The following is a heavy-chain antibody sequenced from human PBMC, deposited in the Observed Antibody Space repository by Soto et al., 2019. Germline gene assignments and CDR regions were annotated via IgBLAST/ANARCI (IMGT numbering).Heavy chain of an antibody. CDR3: ARTATFGSLNWFDP. CDR1: GGTFSSYA. Sequence: SVKVSCKASGGTFSSYAISWVRQAPGQGLEWMGGIIPIFGTANYAQKFQGRVTITADESTSTAYMELSSLRSDDTAMYYCARTATFGSLNWFDPWGQGTLVTVSS. V-gene: IGHV1-69*13. D-gene: IGHD3-16*01. CDR2: IIPIFGTA. J-gene: IGHJ5*02.